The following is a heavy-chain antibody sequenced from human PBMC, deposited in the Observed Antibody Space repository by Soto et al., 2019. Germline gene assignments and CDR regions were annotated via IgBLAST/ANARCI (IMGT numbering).Heavy chain of an antibody. Sequence: GGSLRLSCAASGFTFSSYSMNWVRQAPGKGLEWVSSISSSSSYIYYADSVKGRFTISRDNAKNSLYLQMNSLRVEDTAVYYCAREDYGDYLRAFDIWGQGTMVTVSS. V-gene: IGHV3-21*01. J-gene: IGHJ3*02. D-gene: IGHD4-17*01. CDR2: ISSSSSYI. CDR1: GFTFSSYS. CDR3: AREDYGDYLRAFDI.